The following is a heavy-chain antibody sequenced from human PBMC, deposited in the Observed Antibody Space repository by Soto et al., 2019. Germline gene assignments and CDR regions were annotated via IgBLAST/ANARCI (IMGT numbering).Heavy chain of an antibody. Sequence: GGSLRLSCAASGFTFSSYWMSWVRQAPGKGLEWVANIKQDGSEKYHVDSVKGRFTISRDNTKNSLYLQMNSLRAEDTAVYYCARDHKSPWFDPWGQGTLVTVSS. J-gene: IGHJ5*02. CDR1: GFTFSSYW. CDR2: IKQDGSEK. CDR3: ARDHKSPWFDP. V-gene: IGHV3-7*05.